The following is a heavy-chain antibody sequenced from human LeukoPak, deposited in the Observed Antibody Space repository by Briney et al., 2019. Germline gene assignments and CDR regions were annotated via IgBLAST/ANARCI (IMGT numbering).Heavy chain of an antibody. D-gene: IGHD3-10*01. J-gene: IGHJ4*02. CDR2: ISGSGGNT. V-gene: IGHV3-23*01. CDR3: AKDYGSGSYNFDY. Sequence: GGSLRLSCAASGFTFSSYAMSWVRQAPGKGLEWVSAISGSGGNTYYADSVKGRFTISRDNSKNTLYLQMNSLRAEDTAVYYCAKDYGSGSYNFDYWGQGTLVTVSS. CDR1: GFTFSSYA.